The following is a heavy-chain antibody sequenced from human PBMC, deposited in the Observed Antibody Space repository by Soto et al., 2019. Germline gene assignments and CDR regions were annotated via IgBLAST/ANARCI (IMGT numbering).Heavy chain of an antibody. V-gene: IGHV4-34*01. CDR2: INHSGST. J-gene: IGHJ6*02. CDR3: ARGQWRYSYGTYYYYGMDV. Sequence: QVQLQQWGAGLLKPSETLSLTCAVYGGSFSGYYWSWIRQPPGKGLEWIGEINHSGSTNYNPSLKSRVTISVDTSKNQFSLKLSSVTAADTAVYYCARGQWRYSYGTYYYYGMDVWGQGTTFTVSS. D-gene: IGHD5-18*01. CDR1: GGSFSGYY.